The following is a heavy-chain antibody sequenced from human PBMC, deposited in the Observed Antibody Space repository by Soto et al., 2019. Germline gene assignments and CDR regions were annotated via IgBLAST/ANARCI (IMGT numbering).Heavy chain of an antibody. D-gene: IGHD5-12*01. Sequence: GLSHRIPYRGAECSCVNFCSGCIRQMPGKGLEWMGIIYPGDSDTRYSPSFQGQVTISADKSITTVYLQWSSLKASDTAMYYCARTEGYEIEYWGQAPFGTVSS. J-gene: IGHJ4*02. CDR1: ECSCVNFC. CDR2: IYPGDSDT. V-gene: IGHV5-51*01. CDR3: ARTEGYEIEY.